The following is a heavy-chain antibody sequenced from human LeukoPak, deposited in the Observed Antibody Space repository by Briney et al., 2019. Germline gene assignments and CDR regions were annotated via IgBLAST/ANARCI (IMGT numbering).Heavy chain of an antibody. CDR3: SLARSEYHYGMDV. J-gene: IGHJ6*02. Sequence: SQTLSLTCAISGDSVSSISVAWNWIRQSPSRGLEWLGRTYYRSKWYYEYAVSVKSQINISPDTSKNQFSLQLTSVTPEDTAVYYCSLARSEYHYGMDVWGQGTTVTVSS. CDR1: GDSVSSISVA. V-gene: IGHV6-1*01. CDR2: TYYRSKWYY.